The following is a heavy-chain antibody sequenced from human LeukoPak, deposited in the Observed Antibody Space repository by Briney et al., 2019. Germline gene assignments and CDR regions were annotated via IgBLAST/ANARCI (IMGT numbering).Heavy chain of an antibody. J-gene: IGHJ5*02. CDR3: ARSWDSSSWSPNNWFDP. CDR2: MNPNSGNT. CDR1: GYTFTSYD. V-gene: IGHV1-8*01. D-gene: IGHD6-13*01. Sequence: ASVKVSCKASGYTFTSYDINWVRQATGQGLEWMGWMNPNSGNTGYAQKFQGRVTMTRNTSISTAYMELSSLRSEDTAVYYCARSWDSSSWSPNNWFDPWGQGTLVTVSS.